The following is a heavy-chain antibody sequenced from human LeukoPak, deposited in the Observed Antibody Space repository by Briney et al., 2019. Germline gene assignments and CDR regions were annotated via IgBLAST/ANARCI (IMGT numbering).Heavy chain of an antibody. Sequence: PGRSLRLSCSASGFTFKTHAMHWLRPAPAKGLEWVAAISYDGSHTYYADSAKGRFSISRDNARNKNKLYLQMNSLRADDTALYYCARGCGNVIILFGEFSWGQGTLVTVSS. J-gene: IGHJ4*02. D-gene: IGHD3-10*01. CDR1: GFTFKTHA. CDR3: ARGCGNVIILFGEFS. CDR2: ISYDGSHT. V-gene: IGHV3-30*01.